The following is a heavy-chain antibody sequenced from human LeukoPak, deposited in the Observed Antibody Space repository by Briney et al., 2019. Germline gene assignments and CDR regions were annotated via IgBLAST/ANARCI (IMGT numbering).Heavy chain of an antibody. CDR2: FHVTGVA. J-gene: IGHJ6*03. CDR3: ARETDLESPFTYSYMYV. Sequence: PSETLSLTCTVSVHALKSYWSWIRQPAGKGLEWIGRFHVTGVADYNPSLSSRVTLSIDTSKSRLSLNLTSVTAARPAVYYCARETDLESPFTYSYMYVWGKGTTVTVS. CDR1: VHALKSY. V-gene: IGHV4-4*07.